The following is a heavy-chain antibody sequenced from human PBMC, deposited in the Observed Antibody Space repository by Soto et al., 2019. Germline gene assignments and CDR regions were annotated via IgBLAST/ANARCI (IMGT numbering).Heavy chain of an antibody. CDR1: GFTFSSYG. V-gene: IGHV3-30*18. CDR2: ILYDGSNK. CDR3: AKDLRSGLHGKYYYYGMDV. J-gene: IGHJ6*02. Sequence: PGGSLRLSCAASGFTFSSYGMHWVRQAPGKGLEWVALILYDGSNKYYADSMKGRFTISRDNSKNTLYLQMISLRAEDTAVYYCAKDLRSGLHGKYYYYGMDVWGQGTTVTVS.